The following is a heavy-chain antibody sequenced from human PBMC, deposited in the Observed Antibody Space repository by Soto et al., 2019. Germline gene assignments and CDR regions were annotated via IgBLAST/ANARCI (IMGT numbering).Heavy chain of an antibody. Sequence: QVQLVQSGAEVKKPGSSVKVSCKASGGTFSSYAISWVRQAPGQGLEWMGGIIPIFGTANYAQKFQGRVTITADKSTSKAYMELSSLRSEDTAVYCCARDGGYRYGYVSYYYYGIDVWGQGTTVTVSS. CDR1: GGTFSSYA. CDR3: ARDGGYRYGYVSYYYYGIDV. D-gene: IGHD5-18*01. J-gene: IGHJ6*02. CDR2: IIPIFGTA. V-gene: IGHV1-69*06.